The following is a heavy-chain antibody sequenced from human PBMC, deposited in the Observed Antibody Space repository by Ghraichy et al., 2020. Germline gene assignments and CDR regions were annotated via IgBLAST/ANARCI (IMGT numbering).Heavy chain of an antibody. CDR3: ATYRITGDSGPLDY. CDR2: ISYDGTNK. V-gene: IGHV3-30*03. J-gene: IGHJ4*02. CDR1: GFTFSSYG. D-gene: IGHD7-27*01. Sequence: GGSLRLSCAASGFTFSSYGMHWVRQAPGKGLEWVALISYDGTNKYYADSVKGRFTISRDNSKNTLYLQMNSLRPEDTAVYYCATYRITGDSGPLDYWGQGTLVTVSS.